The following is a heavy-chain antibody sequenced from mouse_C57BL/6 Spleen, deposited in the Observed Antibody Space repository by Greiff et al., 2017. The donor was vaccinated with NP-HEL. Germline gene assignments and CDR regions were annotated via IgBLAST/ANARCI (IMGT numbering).Heavy chain of an antibody. J-gene: IGHJ4*01. CDR3: ARSDYSGGSDDAMDY. V-gene: IGHV1-52*01. CDR1: GYTFTSYW. CDR2: IDPSDSET. D-gene: IGHD1-1*02. Sequence: QVHVKQPGPELVGPGSSVKLSCKASGYTFTSYWMHWVKQRPIQGLEWIGNIDPSDSETHYNQKFKDKATLTVDKSSNTAYMQLSSLTSEDSAVYYCARSDYSGGSDDAMDYWGQGTSVTVSS.